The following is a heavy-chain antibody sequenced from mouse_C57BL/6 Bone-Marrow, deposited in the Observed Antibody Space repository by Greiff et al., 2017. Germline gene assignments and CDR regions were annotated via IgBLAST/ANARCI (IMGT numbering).Heavy chain of an antibody. CDR2: ISYSGST. Sequence: EVQLQESGPGMVKPSQSLSLTCTVTGYSITSGYDWHWIRHFPGNKLEWMGYISYSGSTNYNPSLKSRISITHDTSKNHFFLKLNSVTTEDTATYYGARGEDGYYWYFDVWGTGTTVTVSS. J-gene: IGHJ1*03. CDR1: GYSITSGYD. CDR3: ARGEDGYYWYFDV. V-gene: IGHV3-1*01. D-gene: IGHD2-3*01.